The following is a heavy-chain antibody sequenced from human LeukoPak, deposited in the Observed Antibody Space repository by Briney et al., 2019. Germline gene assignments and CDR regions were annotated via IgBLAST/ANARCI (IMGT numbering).Heavy chain of an antibody. V-gene: IGHV1-8*01. D-gene: IGHD6-6*01. CDR2: MNPNSGNT. J-gene: IGHJ4*02. CDR3: ASLGSSSSPGYYFDY. CDR1: GYTFTSYD. Sequence: ASVKVSCKASGYTFTSYDINWVRQATGQGLERMGWMNPNSGNTGYAQKFQGRVTMTRNTSISTAYMELSSLRSEDTAVYYCASLGSSSSPGYYFDYWGQGTLVTVSS.